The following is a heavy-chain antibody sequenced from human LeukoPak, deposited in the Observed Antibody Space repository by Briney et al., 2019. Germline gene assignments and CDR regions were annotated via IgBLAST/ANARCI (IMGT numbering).Heavy chain of an antibody. CDR2: IWYDGSNK. CDR1: GFTFSSYG. V-gene: IGHV3-30*02. J-gene: IGHJ4*02. D-gene: IGHD3-10*01. CDR3: AKVENYYGSGNFDY. Sequence: GGSLRLSCAASGFTFSSYGMHWVRQAPGKGLEWVAVIWYDGSNKYYADSVKGRFTISRDNSKNTLYLQMNSLRGEDTAVYYCAKVENYYGSGNFDYWGQGTLVTVSS.